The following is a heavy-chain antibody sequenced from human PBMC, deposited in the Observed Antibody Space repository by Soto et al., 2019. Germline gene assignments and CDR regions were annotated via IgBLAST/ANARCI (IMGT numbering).Heavy chain of an antibody. CDR3: ARVPGP. V-gene: IGHV4-30-2*01. D-gene: IGHD7-27*01. CDR1: GGSISSGGYS. Sequence: QLQLQESGSGLVKPSQTLSLTCAVSGGSISSGGYSWSWIRQPPGKGLEWIGYIYHSGSTYYNPSLNSRATISINTPKNHFSLKLSSVTASHTAVYYSARVPGPWGQGTLVTVSS. CDR2: IYHSGST. J-gene: IGHJ5*02.